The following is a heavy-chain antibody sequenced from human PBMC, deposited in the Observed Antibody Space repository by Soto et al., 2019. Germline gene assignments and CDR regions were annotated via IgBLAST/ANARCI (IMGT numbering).Heavy chain of an antibody. CDR3: ATQKADYSFDY. CDR2: FDLEERKY. Sequence: QVQLVPSGAQVKRPGASVMVSCKVYGSSLIDTPLHWVRQIPGKGLEWMGGFDLEERKYIYAQKIQGRGTLTDESSTVTAFMDLGSLGSEDTAVYYCATQKADYSFDYWGQGTLVTASS. CDR1: GSSLIDTP. D-gene: IGHD4-17*01. J-gene: IGHJ4*02. V-gene: IGHV1-24*01.